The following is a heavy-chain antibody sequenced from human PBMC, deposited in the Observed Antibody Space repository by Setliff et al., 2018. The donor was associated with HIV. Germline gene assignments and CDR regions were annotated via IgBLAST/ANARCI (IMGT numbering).Heavy chain of an antibody. V-gene: IGHV1-69*13. CDR2: IVPILNTG. Sequence: GASVKVSCKASGYTFANYDISWVRQAPGQGLEWMGGIVPILNTGNYAPKFQGRVTITADESTTTAYMELSSLRSEDTAVYYCARIPNHSSGFDYWGQGTPVTVSS. J-gene: IGHJ4*02. CDR1: GYTFANYD. D-gene: IGHD3-22*01. CDR3: ARIPNHSSGFDY.